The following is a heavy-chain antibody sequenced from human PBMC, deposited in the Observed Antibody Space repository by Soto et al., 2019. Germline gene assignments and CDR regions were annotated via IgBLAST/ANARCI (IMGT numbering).Heavy chain of an antibody. CDR1: GFTFSSYA. V-gene: IGHV3-30-3*01. CDR3: ARVDTAMVVSYYYYGMDV. D-gene: IGHD5-18*01. Sequence: GGSLRLSCAASGFTFSSYAMHWVRQAPGKGLEWVAVISYDGSNKYFADSVKGRFTISRDNSKNTLYLQMNSLRAEDTAVYYCARVDTAMVVSYYYYGMDVWGQGTTVTVSS. J-gene: IGHJ6*02. CDR2: ISYDGSNK.